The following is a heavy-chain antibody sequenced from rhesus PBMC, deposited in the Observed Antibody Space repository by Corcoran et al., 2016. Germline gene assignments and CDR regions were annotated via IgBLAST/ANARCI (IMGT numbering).Heavy chain of an antibody. J-gene: IGHJ4*01. V-gene: IGHV4-106*01. CDR3: VRDGGLAAAGPFYFDY. CDR1: GGSISADYY. Sequence: QVQLQESGPGLVKPSETLSLTCAVSGGSISADYYWSWIRQPPGKGLDWIGYIYGSGGDTNYNPSLKNRVTISIDTSKNQFSLKLSSVTAADTAVYYCVRDGGLAAAGPFYFDYWGQGVLVTVSS. D-gene: IGHD6S26*01. CDR2: IYGSGGDT.